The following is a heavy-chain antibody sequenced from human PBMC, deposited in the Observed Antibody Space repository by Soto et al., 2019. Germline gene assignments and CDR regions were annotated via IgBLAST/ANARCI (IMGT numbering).Heavy chain of an antibody. V-gene: IGHV3-11*06. CDR3: AKDGGPVYCNSPGCSAKHFDY. CDR2: ISPTSSYR. D-gene: IGHD2-2*01. Sequence: PGGSLRLSCAGSGFIFGDFYMTWIRQAPGKGLEWASEISPTSSYRKYADSVKGRFTVSRENANNTLYLEMNNLRHEDTAVYYCAKDGGPVYCNSPGCSAKHFDYWGQGTTVTVSS. J-gene: IGHJ4*03. CDR1: GFIFGDFY.